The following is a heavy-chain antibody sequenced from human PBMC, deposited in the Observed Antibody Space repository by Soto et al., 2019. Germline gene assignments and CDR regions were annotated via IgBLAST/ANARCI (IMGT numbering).Heavy chain of an antibody. CDR3: TTGLATPRYFFDY. D-gene: IGHD3-22*01. CDR2: IKSKTDGGTT. CDR1: GFTFSNAW. Sequence: GGSLRLSCAASGFTFSNAWMSWVRQAPGKGLEWVGRIKSKTDGGTTYYAAPVEGRFTISRDDSKNTLYLQMNSLKTEDTAVYCWTTGLATPRYFFDYWGQGTLVTVSS. V-gene: IGHV3-15*01. J-gene: IGHJ4*02.